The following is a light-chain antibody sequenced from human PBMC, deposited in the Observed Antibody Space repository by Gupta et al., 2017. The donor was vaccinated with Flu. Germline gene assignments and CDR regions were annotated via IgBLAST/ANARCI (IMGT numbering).Light chain of an antibody. V-gene: IGKV2-24*01. J-gene: IGKJ5*01. CDR2: KSS. CDR3: RQAKQFPFT. CDR1: QSLVHSDGHTY. Sequence: DIVMTQTPLSSPVTLGQPASISCRSSQSLVHSDGHTYLSWIQQRPGQPPRLLIYKSSNRGSGVPDRFSGSGAGTDFTLKISRVEAEDVGVYYCRQAKQFPFTFGQGTQVEIK.